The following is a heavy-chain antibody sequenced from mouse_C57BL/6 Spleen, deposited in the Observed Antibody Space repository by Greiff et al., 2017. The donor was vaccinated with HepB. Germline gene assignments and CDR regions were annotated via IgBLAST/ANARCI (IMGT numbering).Heavy chain of an antibody. CDR1: GYAFSSYW. Sequence: QVQLQQSGAELVKPGASVKISCKASGYAFSSYWMNWVKQRPGKGLEWIGQIYPGDGDTNYNGKFKGKATLTADKSSSTAYMQLSSLTSEDSAVCFCASSDYAKAWFDYWGQGTLVTVSA. V-gene: IGHV1-80*01. J-gene: IGHJ3*01. CDR2: IYPGDGDT. D-gene: IGHD2-4*01. CDR3: ASSDYAKAWFDY.